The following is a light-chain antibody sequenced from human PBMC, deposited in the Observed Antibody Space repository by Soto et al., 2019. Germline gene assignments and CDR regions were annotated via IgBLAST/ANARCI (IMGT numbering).Light chain of an antibody. J-gene: IGKJ1*01. CDR3: LQDFNYPWT. Sequence: AIQMTQSPSSLSASVGDRVTITCRASQDIRNDLGWYQQKPGKNPKLLIFASSSLQSGVPSRFSGSGSGTDFTLTISRLQPEDFATYYCLQDFNYPWTFGQGTKVEIE. CDR1: QDIRND. CDR2: ASS. V-gene: IGKV1-6*01.